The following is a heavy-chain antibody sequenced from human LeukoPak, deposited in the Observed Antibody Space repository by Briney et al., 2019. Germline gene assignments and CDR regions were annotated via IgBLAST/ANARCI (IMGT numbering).Heavy chain of an antibody. J-gene: IGHJ4*02. CDR2: MNPNSGNK. Sequence: ASVKVSCKASGYTFTSYDINWVRQATGQGLEWMGWMNPNSGNKGYAQKFQGRVTMTRNTSISTAYMELSSLRSEDTAVYYCARGAGVGATLDYWGQGTLVTVSS. D-gene: IGHD1-26*01. CDR1: GYTFTSYD. CDR3: ARGAGVGATLDY. V-gene: IGHV1-8*01.